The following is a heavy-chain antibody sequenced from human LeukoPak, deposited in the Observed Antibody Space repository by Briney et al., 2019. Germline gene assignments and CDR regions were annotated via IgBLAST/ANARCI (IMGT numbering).Heavy chain of an antibody. D-gene: IGHD5-24*01. CDR3: AGGYNPVDY. J-gene: IGHJ4*02. Sequence: SETLSLTCTVSGGSISSYYWSWIRQPPGKGLEWIGCIYYSGYTNYKSSLKSRVTISVDTSKNQFSLKLSSVTAADTAVYYCAGGYNPVDYWGQGTLVTVSS. CDR1: GGSISSYY. V-gene: IGHV4-59*01. CDR2: IYYSGYT.